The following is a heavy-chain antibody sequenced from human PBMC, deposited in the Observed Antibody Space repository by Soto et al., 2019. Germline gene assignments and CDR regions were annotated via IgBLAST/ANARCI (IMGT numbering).Heavy chain of an antibody. V-gene: IGHV1-18*04. CDR2: ISAYNGNT. Sequence: ASVKVSCKASGYTFPSHGISWVRQAPGQGLEWMGWISAYNGNTNYAQNLQGSVTMTTDTSTSKAYMELRSLRSDDTAVYYCARQSIGWYIDXWGQGTLVTVSX. CDR3: ARQSIGWYIDX. J-gene: IGHJ4*02. D-gene: IGHD2-21*01. CDR1: GYTFPSHG.